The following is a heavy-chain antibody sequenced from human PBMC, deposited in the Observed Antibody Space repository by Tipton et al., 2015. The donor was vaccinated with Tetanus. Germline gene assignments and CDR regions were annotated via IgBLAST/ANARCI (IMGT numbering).Heavy chain of an antibody. D-gene: IGHD6-19*01. CDR3: ARPIKQWLVPVDS. Sequence: LRLSCAVYGGSFSGSYWSWVRQPPGKGLEWIGEVHPRGSTNYNPSLKSRVTISLDTSKTHFYLNLSSVTAADTAVYYCARPIKQWLVPVDSWGQETLVTVSS. CDR1: GGSFSGSY. CDR2: VHPRGST. V-gene: IGHV4-34*01. J-gene: IGHJ4*02.